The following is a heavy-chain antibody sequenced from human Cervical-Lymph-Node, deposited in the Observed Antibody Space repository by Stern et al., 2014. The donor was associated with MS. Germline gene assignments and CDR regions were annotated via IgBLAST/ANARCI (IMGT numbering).Heavy chain of an antibody. CDR1: GGSISSGGYY. CDR2: INYSGST. Sequence: VQLQESGAGVVKPSQTLSLTCTASGGSISSGGYYWSWLPQHPGKGREWIRYINYSGSTYYNPTLKSRGTISVDTFKNQFSLKLSCVTAADTAVYYCARGGGVWLNSGMDVWGQGTTVTVSS. V-gene: IGHV4-31*03. D-gene: IGHD5-12*01. J-gene: IGHJ6*02. CDR3: ARGGGVWLNSGMDV.